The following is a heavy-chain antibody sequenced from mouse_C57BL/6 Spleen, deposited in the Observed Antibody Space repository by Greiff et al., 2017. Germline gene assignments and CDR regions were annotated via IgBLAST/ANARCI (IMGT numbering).Heavy chain of an antibody. V-gene: IGHV3-6*01. CDR2: ISYDGSN. Sequence: EVKLQESGPGLVKPSQSLSLTCSVTGYSITSGYYWNWIRQFPGNKLEWMGYISYDGSNNYNPSLKNRISITRDTSKNQFFLKLNSVTTEDTATYYCARDGSYDYDSAMDYWGQGTSVTVSS. CDR1: GYSITSGYY. J-gene: IGHJ4*01. D-gene: IGHD2-4*01. CDR3: ARDGSYDYDSAMDY.